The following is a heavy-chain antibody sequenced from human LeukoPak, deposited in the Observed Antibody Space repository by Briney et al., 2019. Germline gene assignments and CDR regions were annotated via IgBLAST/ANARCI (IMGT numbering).Heavy chain of an antibody. J-gene: IGHJ5*02. Sequence: GGSLRLSCAASGFTFSSYAMSWVRRAPGKGLEWVSSISGSGVNTYYAQSVKGRFSISRDNSKHTLYLQMDSLRGDDTALYFCGKDPWNTEVAKTNGWFDPWGQGTLVTVSS. CDR2: ISGSGVNT. CDR3: GKDPWNTEVAKTNGWFDP. D-gene: IGHD5-24*01. V-gene: IGHV3-23*01. CDR1: GFTFSSYA.